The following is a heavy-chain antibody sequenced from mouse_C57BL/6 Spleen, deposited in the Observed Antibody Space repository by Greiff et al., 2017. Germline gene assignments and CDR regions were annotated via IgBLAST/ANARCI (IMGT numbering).Heavy chain of an antibody. D-gene: IGHD1-1*01. CDR2: IDPETGGT. Sequence: QVQLQQSGAELVRPGASVTLSCKASGYTFTDYEMHWVKQTPVHGLEWIGAIDPETGGTAYNQKFKGKATLTADESSSTAYMELRSLTSEDSAVYYCRRSPLRGDFDYWGQGTTLTVSA. J-gene: IGHJ2*01. CDR1: GYTFTDYE. V-gene: IGHV1-15*01. CDR3: RRSPLRGDFDY.